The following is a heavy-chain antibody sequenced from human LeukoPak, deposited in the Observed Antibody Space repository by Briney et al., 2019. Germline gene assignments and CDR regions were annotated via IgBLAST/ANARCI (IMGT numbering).Heavy chain of an antibody. D-gene: IGHD2-15*01. CDR1: GFTFSSYG. CDR2: IWYDGSKE. V-gene: IGHV3-33*01. Sequence: PGGSLRLSCAASGFTFSSYGMHWVRQAPGKGLEWVAVIWYDGSKEYLADSVKGRFTISRDNSKNTLYLQMSDLRAEDTAVYYCARVIGWSLFDCWGQRTLVTVSS. CDR3: ARVIGWSLFDC. J-gene: IGHJ4*02.